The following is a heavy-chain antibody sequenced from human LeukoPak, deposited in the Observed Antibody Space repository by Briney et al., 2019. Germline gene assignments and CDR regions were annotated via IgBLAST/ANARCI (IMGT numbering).Heavy chain of an antibody. CDR1: GYTFTGYY. J-gene: IGHJ5*02. CDR2: LNPDTGST. CDR3: ARESFSGSGGLNWFAP. V-gene: IGHV1-2*02. Sequence: ASVKVSSKASGYTFTGYYMHWVRQAPGQGLEWMGGLNPDTGSTNYAQKFQARVIMTRDTSINTAYMELRRLRYDDTAMYFCARESFSGSGGLNWFAPWGQGTLVTVSA. D-gene: IGHD3-10*01.